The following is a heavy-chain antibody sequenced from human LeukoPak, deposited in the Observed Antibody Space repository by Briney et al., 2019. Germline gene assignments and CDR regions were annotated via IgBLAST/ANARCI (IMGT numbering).Heavy chain of an antibody. CDR3: AKADYNDYAFDN. V-gene: IGHV3-64*04. J-gene: IGHJ4*02. Sequence: PGGSLRLSCSASGFTFSGYAMHWVRQAPGKGLEYVSAITSDGGSTYYADSMKGRFTISRDNSKNTLSLQMSSLRAEDTAVYYCAKADYNDYAFDNWGQGTLVTVSS. CDR1: GFTFSGYA. D-gene: IGHD4-11*01. CDR2: ITSDGGST.